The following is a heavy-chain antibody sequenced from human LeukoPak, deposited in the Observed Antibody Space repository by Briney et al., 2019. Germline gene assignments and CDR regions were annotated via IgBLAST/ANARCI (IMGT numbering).Heavy chain of an antibody. D-gene: IGHD3-3*01. V-gene: IGHV4-39*01. CDR1: GGSISSSSYY. CDR2: IYYSGST. CDR3: ARTYYDFWSGYFNWFDP. Sequence: KPSETLSLTCTVSGGSISSSSYYWGWIRQPPGKGLEWIGSIYYSGSTYYNPSLKSRVTISVDTPKNQFSLKLSSVTAADTAVYYCARTYYDFWSGYFNWFDPWGQGTLVTVSS. J-gene: IGHJ5*02.